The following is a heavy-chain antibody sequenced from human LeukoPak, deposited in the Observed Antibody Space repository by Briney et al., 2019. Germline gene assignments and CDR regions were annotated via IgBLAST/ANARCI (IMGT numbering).Heavy chain of an antibody. D-gene: IGHD6-25*01. CDR2: ISSSGSTI. Sequence: GGSLRLSGAASGFTFSGYYMSWIRQAPGKGLEWVSYISSSGSTIYYADSMKGRFTISRDNAKKSLYLQMNSLRAEDTAVYYCARHSSGCLDPWGQGTLVTVSS. V-gene: IGHV3-11*04. CDR3: ARHSSGCLDP. CDR1: GFTFSGYY. J-gene: IGHJ5*02.